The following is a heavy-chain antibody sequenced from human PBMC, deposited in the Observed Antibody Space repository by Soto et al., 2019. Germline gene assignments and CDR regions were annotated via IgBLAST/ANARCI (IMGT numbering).Heavy chain of an antibody. J-gene: IGHJ4*02. D-gene: IGHD3-10*01. V-gene: IGHV3-23*01. CDR3: AKKVNSGPGSQYFDY. CDR1: GFTFSSYS. CDR2: FRSGGDDGTT. Sequence: LRLSCAASGFTFSSYSMSWVRQAPGKGLEWVSGFRSGGDDGTTYYADSVKGRFTISRDNSKNTLFLQMDSLRAEDTAIYYCAKKVNSGPGSQYFDYWGQGTLVTVSS.